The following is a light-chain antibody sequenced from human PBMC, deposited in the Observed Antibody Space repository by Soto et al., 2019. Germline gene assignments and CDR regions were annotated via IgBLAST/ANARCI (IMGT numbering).Light chain of an antibody. CDR1: SSDVGGYNY. V-gene: IGLV2-8*01. J-gene: IGLJ1*01. Sequence: LTQPPSSSGSPGQSVAISCTGTSSDVGGYNYVSWYQQHPGKAPKLMIYEVNKRPSGVPDRFSGSKSGNTASLTVSGLQAEDEADFDCSSYAGTSTVFGTGTKVTXL. CDR3: SSYAGTSTV. CDR2: EVN.